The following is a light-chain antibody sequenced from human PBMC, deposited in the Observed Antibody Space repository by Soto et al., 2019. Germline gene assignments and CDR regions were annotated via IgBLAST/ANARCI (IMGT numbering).Light chain of an antibody. Sequence: QSALTQPASVSGSPGQSITISCTGTSSDVGGYNYVSWYQQHPGKAPKLMIYEVSNRPSGVSNRFSGSKSGNTAPLTISGLQAEDEADYYCSSYTSSSIDYVFGPGTKLTVL. J-gene: IGLJ1*01. V-gene: IGLV2-14*01. CDR1: SSDVGGYNY. CDR3: SSYTSSSIDYV. CDR2: EVS.